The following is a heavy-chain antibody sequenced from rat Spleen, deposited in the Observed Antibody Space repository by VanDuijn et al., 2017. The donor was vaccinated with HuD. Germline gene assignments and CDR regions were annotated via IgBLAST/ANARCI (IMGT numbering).Heavy chain of an antibody. Sequence: EVQLQESGPGLVKPSQSLSLTCSVTGPSISSSYRWNWIRKFPGNKLAWMGYINSAGSTDYNPSLKSRISITRDTSKNQFFLQVNSVTTEDTATYYCARALYYYSSYVMDAWGQGTSVTVSS. CDR1: GPSISSSYR. J-gene: IGHJ4*01. V-gene: IGHV3-3*01. CDR2: INSAGST. CDR3: ARALYYYSSYVMDA. D-gene: IGHD1-2*01.